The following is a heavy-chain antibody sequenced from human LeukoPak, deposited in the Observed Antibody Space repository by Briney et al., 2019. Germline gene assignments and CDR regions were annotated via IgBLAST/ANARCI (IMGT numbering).Heavy chain of an antibody. CDR2: IIPIFGTA. J-gene: IGHJ6*02. Sequence: SVNVSCKASVGTFSSYASSALRQAPGQGLEWMGGIIPIFGTANYAQKFQGRVTITADESTSTAYMELSSLRSEDTAVYYCARQVDYDSGKCPPCYYYGMDVWGQGTTVTVSS. V-gene: IGHV1-69*13. D-gene: IGHD3-10*01. CDR3: ARQVDYDSGKCPPCYYYGMDV. CDR1: VGTFSSYA.